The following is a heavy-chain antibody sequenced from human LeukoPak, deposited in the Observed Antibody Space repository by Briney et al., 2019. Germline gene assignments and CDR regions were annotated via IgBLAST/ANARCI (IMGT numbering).Heavy chain of an antibody. CDR3: ARGADSGYSSDN. D-gene: IGHD3-9*01. Sequence: GGSLRLSCAASGFTFSNYWMHWVRQAPGKGLVWVSRINSDGRSTNYADSVKGRFTISRNNAKNTLYLQMNSLRAEDTAVYYCARGADSGYSSDNWGQGTLVSVSS. J-gene: IGHJ4*02. CDR2: INSDGRST. V-gene: IGHV3-74*01. CDR1: GFTFSNYW.